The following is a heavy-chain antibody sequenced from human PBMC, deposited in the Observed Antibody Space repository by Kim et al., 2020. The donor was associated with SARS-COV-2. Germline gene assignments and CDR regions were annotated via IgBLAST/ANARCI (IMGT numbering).Heavy chain of an antibody. CDR3: AKDHQVPPSYYDSGGPSSASTD. CDR2: ISGSGGST. Sequence: GGSLRLSCAASGFTFSSYAMSWVRQAPGKGLEWVSVISGSGGSTHYADSVKGRFTISRDNSKNTLYLQMNSLRAEDTAVYYCAKDHQVPPSYYDSGGPSSASTDWGQGTLVTVSS. J-gene: IGHJ4*02. D-gene: IGHD3-22*01. CDR1: GFTFSSYA. V-gene: IGHV3-23*01.